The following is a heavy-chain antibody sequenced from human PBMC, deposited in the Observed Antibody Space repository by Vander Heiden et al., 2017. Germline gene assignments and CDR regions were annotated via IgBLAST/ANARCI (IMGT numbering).Heavy chain of an antibody. CDR3: AKDLGTSEDDAFDI. CDR1: GLPSSSYA. J-gene: IGHJ3*02. Sequence: EVQLLESGRGLVQPGGSLRLSCPASGLPSSSYAMSWVRQAPGKGLEWVSAISGSGGSTYYADSVKGRFTISRDNSKNTLYLQMNSLRAEDTAVYYCAKDLGTSEDDAFDIWGQGTMVTVSS. D-gene: IGHD7-27*01. V-gene: IGHV3-23*01. CDR2: ISGSGGST.